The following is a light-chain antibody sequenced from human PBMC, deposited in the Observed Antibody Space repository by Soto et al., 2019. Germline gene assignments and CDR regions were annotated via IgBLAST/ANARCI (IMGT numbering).Light chain of an antibody. CDR3: MQALQTGWT. CDR1: QSLLHSNGFNY. CDR2: LGS. J-gene: IGKJ1*01. V-gene: IGKV2-28*01. Sequence: DILMTQSPLSLPVTPGEPASISCRSSQSLLHSNGFNYLDWYLQKPGQSPQLLIYLGSNRASGVPDRFSGSGSGTDFTLKISRVEAEDVGVYYCMQALQTGWTFGQGTKVEIK.